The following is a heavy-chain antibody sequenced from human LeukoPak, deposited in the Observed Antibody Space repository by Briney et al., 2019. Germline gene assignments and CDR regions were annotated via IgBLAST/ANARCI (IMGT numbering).Heavy chain of an antibody. CDR2: ITSSSNYI. Sequence: GGSLRLSCAASGFTFSIYSMNWVRQAPGKGLEWLSAITSSSNYIYYAESVKGRFTIYRDNVQNSLYLQMNSLRAEDTAMYYCARDRGYFDNWGQGTLVTVSS. CDR1: GFTFSIYS. V-gene: IGHV3-21*01. J-gene: IGHJ4*02. CDR3: ARDRGYFDN.